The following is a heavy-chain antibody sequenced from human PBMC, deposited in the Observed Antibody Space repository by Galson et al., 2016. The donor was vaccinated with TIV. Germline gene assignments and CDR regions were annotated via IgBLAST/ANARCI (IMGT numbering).Heavy chain of an antibody. J-gene: IGHJ3*01. CDR2: VIAIFGTA. CDR3: ARRSGYHLQNAFDF. D-gene: IGHD3-22*01. Sequence: SVKVSCKASGGIFGSHAINWVRQAPAQGREWTGGVIAIFGTANYAQKSQGRVPITTDESTSTVFLELSSLGSEDTAIYYCARRSGYHLQNAFDFWGQGTKVIVS. CDR1: GGIFGSHA. V-gene: IGHV1-69*05.